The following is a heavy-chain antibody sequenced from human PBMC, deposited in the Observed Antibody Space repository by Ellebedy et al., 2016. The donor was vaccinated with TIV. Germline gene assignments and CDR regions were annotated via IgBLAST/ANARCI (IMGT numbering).Heavy chain of an antibody. J-gene: IGHJ4*02. CDR2: ISRSGSTI. D-gene: IGHD2-2*01. CDR1: GFTFSDYY. Sequence: GESLKISCAASGFTFSDYYMSWIRQAPGKGLEWVSYISRSGSTIYYADYVKGRFTISRDNAKTSLYLQMNSLRGEDTAVYYCARGRGGSTGSDYFDYWGQGTLVTVSS. V-gene: IGHV3-11*04. CDR3: ARGRGGSTGSDYFDY.